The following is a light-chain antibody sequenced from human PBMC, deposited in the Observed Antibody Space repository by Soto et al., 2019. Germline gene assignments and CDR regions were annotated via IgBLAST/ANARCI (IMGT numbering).Light chain of an antibody. CDR2: EVS. J-gene: IGLJ1*01. Sequence: QSVLTQPASVSGSLGQSITISCTGTSSDIGGYKYVSWYQQHPGKAPKLIIFEVSNRPSGVSDRFSGSKSGNTASLTISGLQAEDEADYYCSSYTDSDSFYVFGSGTKVT. CDR1: SSDIGGYKY. CDR3: SSYTDSDSFYV. V-gene: IGLV2-14*01.